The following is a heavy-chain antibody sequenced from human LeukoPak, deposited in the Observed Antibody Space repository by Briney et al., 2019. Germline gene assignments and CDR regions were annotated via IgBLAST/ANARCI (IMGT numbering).Heavy chain of an antibody. J-gene: IGHJ3*02. CDR1: GFTFSTYA. Sequence: GGSLRLSCAASGFTFSTYAINWARQAPGKGLEWVSAICGSGSKTFYADSVKGRFTIYRDNPKNTLYLQMNSLRPEGTAVYYCVKEPRGYSFSFDIWGQGTMVTVSS. CDR3: VKEPRGYSFSFDI. D-gene: IGHD5-18*01. V-gene: IGHV3-23*01. CDR2: ICGSGSKT.